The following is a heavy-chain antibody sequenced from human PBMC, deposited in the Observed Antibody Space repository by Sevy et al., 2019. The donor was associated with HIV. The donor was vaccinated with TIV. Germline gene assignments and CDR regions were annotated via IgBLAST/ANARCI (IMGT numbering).Heavy chain of an antibody. J-gene: IGHJ4*02. CDR3: TRSVTTIY. D-gene: IGHD4-4*01. CDR2: IRNKEYNGTT. CDR1: GFAFSDYA. Sequence: GGSRRLSCTGSGFAFSDYALSWVRQAPGKGLEWVGFIRNKEYNGTTEYAASVKGRFFISRDDSKSVAYLDMNSLKTADTGLYYCTRSVTTIYWGRGTLVTVSS. V-gene: IGHV3-49*04.